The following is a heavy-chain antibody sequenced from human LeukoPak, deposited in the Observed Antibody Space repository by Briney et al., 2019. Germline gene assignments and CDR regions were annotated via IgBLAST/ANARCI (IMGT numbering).Heavy chain of an antibody. D-gene: IGHD1-26*01. J-gene: IGHJ4*02. CDR1: GFTFSSYS. CDR3: ARVVSGWELRS. CDR2: ISSSSSTI. Sequence: GGSLRLSCAASGFTFSSYSMNWVRQAPGKGLEWVSYISSSSSTIYYADSVKGRFTISRDNAKNSLYLQMNSLRAEDTAVYYCARVVSGWELRSWGQGTLVTVSS. V-gene: IGHV3-48*01.